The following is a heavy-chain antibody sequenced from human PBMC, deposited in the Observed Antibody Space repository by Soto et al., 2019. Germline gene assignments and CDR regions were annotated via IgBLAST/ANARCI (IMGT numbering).Heavy chain of an antibody. CDR2: IWYDGSNK. J-gene: IGHJ6*02. Sequence: QVQLVESGGGVVQPGRSLRLSCAASGFTFSSYGMHWVRQAPGKGLEWVAVIWYDGSNKYYADSVKGRFTISRDNSKNTLYLRMNSLRAEDTAVYYCARERGRYDSSGYQPGYYYGMDVWGQGTTVTVSS. CDR3: ARERGRYDSSGYQPGYYYGMDV. D-gene: IGHD3-22*01. V-gene: IGHV3-33*01. CDR1: GFTFSSYG.